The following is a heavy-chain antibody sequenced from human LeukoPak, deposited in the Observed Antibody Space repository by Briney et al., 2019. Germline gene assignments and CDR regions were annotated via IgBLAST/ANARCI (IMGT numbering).Heavy chain of an antibody. CDR3: ARGARVVPADPSPAGAFDI. CDR1: GFTFSSYA. CDR2: IIGSGDST. Sequence: PGGSLRLSCAASGFTFSSYAMSWVRQAPGMGLEWVSVIIGSGDSTYYADSVKGRFTISRDNSKNTLYLQMNSLRAEDTAVYYCARGARVVPADPSPAGAFDIWGQGTMVTVSS. V-gene: IGHV3-23*01. D-gene: IGHD2-2*01. J-gene: IGHJ3*02.